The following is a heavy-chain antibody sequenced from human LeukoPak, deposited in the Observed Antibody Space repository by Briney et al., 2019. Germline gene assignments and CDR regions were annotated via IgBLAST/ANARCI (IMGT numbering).Heavy chain of an antibody. CDR3: ARHLSGVTGYTYGRGIDY. CDR1: GFPFSTFW. V-gene: IGHV3-7*01. CDR2: INQDGSEK. D-gene: IGHD5-18*01. Sequence: GGSLRLSCAVSGFPFSTFWMSWVRQAPGKGLEWVANINQDGSEKYYVDSVKGRFTISRDNAKKSLYLQMNSLRAEDTAVYYCARHLSGVTGYTYGRGIDYWGQGTLVTVSS. J-gene: IGHJ4*02.